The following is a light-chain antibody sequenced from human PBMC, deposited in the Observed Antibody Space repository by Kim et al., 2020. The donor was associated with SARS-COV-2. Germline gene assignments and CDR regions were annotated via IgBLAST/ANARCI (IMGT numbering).Light chain of an antibody. CDR2: EVS. Sequence: QSALTQPPSVSGSPGQSVTISCTGISSDVPSYNRVSWYQQPPGTAPKLMIYEVSNRPSGVPDRFSGSKSGNTASLTISGLQAEDEADYYCCSYTSSSTYYVFGTGTKVTVL. CDR3: CSYTSSSTYYV. V-gene: IGLV2-18*02. CDR1: SSDVPSYNR. J-gene: IGLJ1*01.